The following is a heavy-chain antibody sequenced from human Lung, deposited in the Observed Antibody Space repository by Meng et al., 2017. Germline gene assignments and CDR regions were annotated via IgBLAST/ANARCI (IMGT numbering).Heavy chain of an antibody. Sequence: VPLQQWGAGLLEPSENRSLTCVVSGGCFSDYYWSWIRQSPGKGLEWIGEINHSGSTNYNPSLESRATISVDTSQNNLSLKLSSVTAADSAVYYCARGPTTMAHDFDYWGQGTLVTVSS. V-gene: IGHV4-34*01. D-gene: IGHD4-11*01. CDR3: ARGPTTMAHDFDY. J-gene: IGHJ4*02. CDR1: GGCFSDYY. CDR2: INHSGST.